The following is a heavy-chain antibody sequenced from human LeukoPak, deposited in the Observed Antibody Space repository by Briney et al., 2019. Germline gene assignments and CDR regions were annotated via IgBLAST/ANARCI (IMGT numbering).Heavy chain of an antibody. CDR1: GFTFSSYA. V-gene: IGHV3-23*01. Sequence: GGSLRLSCAASGFTFSSYAMSWVRQAPGKGLEWVSAISGSDGSTYYADSVKGRFTISRDNSENTLYLQMNSLRAEDTAVYYCAKDQAAAVPNWFDPWGQGTLVTVSS. D-gene: IGHD6-13*01. CDR3: AKDQAAAVPNWFDP. CDR2: ISGSDGST. J-gene: IGHJ5*02.